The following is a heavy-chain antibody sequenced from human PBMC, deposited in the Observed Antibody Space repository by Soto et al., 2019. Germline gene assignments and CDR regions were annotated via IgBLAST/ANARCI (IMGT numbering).Heavy chain of an antibody. CDR2: ISYDGRNK. V-gene: IGHV3-30*18. Sequence: GGSLRLSCAASGFTFSSYGMHWVRQAPGKGLEWVALISYDGRNKYYADSVKGRFTISRNDSKNSLYLQMNSLRAEDTAVYYCAKHSVVLGVVPFYGLAVWGQGTTVTFS. D-gene: IGHD3-10*01. CDR3: AKHSVVLGVVPFYGLAV. CDR1: GFTFSSYG. J-gene: IGHJ6*02.